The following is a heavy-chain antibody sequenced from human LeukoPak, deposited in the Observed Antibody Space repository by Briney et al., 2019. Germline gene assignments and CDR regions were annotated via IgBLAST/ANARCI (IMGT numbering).Heavy chain of an antibody. D-gene: IGHD6-19*01. Sequence: GRSLRLSCAASGFSFSSYSMNWVRQAPGKGLEWVSYISSSSSSSTTIYYADSVKGRFTISRDNAKNSLYLQMNSLRAEDTAVYYCAREHGYSSGWTYWYFDLWGRGTLVTVSS. J-gene: IGHJ2*01. CDR1: GFSFSSYS. V-gene: IGHV3-48*04. CDR2: ISSSSSSSTTI. CDR3: AREHGYSSGWTYWYFDL.